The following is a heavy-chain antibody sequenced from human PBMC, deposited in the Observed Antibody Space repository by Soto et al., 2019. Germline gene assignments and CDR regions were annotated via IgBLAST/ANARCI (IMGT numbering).Heavy chain of an antibody. D-gene: IGHD3-9*01. CDR1: GGSFSGYY. V-gene: IGHV4-34*01. CDR2: INDRGSI. CDR3: ARESHDILTGPPWVWYFDL. J-gene: IGHJ2*01. Sequence: QVQLQQWGAGPLRPLETLSLTCGVSGGSFSGYYWAWIRQSPGKGLEWIGEINDRGSINYNPSLKSRVSISVDTSKNHYSLNLWSVTAADTAVYYCARESHDILTGPPWVWYFDLWGRGTLVTV.